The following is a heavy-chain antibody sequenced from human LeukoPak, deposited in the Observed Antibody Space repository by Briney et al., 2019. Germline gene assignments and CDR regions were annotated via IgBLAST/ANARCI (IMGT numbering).Heavy chain of an antibody. J-gene: IGHJ3*02. CDR2: ISSSSSYI. V-gene: IGHV3-21*01. CDR1: GFTFSSYS. D-gene: IGHD3-22*01. CDR3: AKGMLYYYDSSGYGAFDI. Sequence: GGSLRLSCAASGFTFSSYSMNWVRQAPGKGLEWVSSISSSSSYIYYADSVKGRFTISRDNSKNTLYLQMNSLRAEDTAVYYCAKGMLYYYDSSGYGAFDIWGQGTMVTVSS.